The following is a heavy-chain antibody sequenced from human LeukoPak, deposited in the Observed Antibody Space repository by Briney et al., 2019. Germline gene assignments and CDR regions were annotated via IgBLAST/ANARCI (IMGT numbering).Heavy chain of an antibody. Sequence: GGSLRLSCAASGFTFSNAWMNWVRQAPGKGLEWVGRIKSKTDGGTTDYAAPVKGRFTISRDDSKNTLYLQMNSLKTEDTAVYYCMLAGTGGGDYFDYWGQGTLVTVSS. V-gene: IGHV3-15*07. CDR1: GFTFSNAW. CDR2: IKSKTDGGTT. D-gene: IGHD2-15*01. CDR3: MLAGTGGGDYFDY. J-gene: IGHJ4*02.